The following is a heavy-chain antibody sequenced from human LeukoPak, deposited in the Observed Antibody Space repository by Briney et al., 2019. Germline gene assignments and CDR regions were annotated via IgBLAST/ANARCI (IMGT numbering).Heavy chain of an antibody. D-gene: IGHD2-8*02. CDR2: IKQDGSEK. CDR1: GFTFSSYS. J-gene: IGHJ4*02. Sequence: GGSLKLSCAASGFTFSSYSMNWVRQAPGKGLEWVANIKQDGSEKYYVDSVKGRFTISRDNAKNSLYLQMNSLRAEDTAVYYCARGPDWWLGPGIDYWGQGTLVTVSS. V-gene: IGHV3-7*01. CDR3: ARGPDWWLGPGIDY.